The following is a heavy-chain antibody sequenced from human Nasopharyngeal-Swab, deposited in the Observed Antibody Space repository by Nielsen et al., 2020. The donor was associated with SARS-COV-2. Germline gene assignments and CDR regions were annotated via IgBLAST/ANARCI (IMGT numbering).Heavy chain of an antibody. CDR2: ISSSSSYI. D-gene: IGHD3-3*01. CDR3: ARGGIFGVVIILTPVEY. J-gene: IGHJ4*02. V-gene: IGHV3-21*01. Sequence: WIRQPPGKGLEWVSSISSSSSYIYYADSVKGRFTISRDNAKNSLYLQMNSLRAGDTAVYYCARGGIFGVVIILTPVEYWGQGTLVTVSS.